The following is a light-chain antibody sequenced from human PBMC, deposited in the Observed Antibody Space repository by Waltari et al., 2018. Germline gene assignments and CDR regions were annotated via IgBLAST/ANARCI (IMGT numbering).Light chain of an antibody. J-gene: IGKJ1*01. Sequence: EFVLTQSPGTLSLSPGETATLSCRASQSVGSSFLSWYQQKPGQAPKLLSYGASNRAAGIPDRFSGSGSGTDFTLTISRLEPEDFAVYYCQQYGSSAPWTFGQGTKVEIK. CDR2: GAS. V-gene: IGKV3-20*01. CDR1: QSVGSSF. CDR3: QQYGSSAPWT.